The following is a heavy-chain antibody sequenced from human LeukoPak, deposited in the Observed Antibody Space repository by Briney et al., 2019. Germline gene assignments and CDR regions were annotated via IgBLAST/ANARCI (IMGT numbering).Heavy chain of an antibody. V-gene: IGHV1-18*01. CDR3: ARGGVLLWFGEFLLFDY. CDR2: ISAYNGNT. J-gene: IGHJ4*02. CDR1: GYTFTGYG. D-gene: IGHD3-10*01. Sequence: ASVKVSCKASGYTFTGYGISWVRQAPGQGLEWMGWISAYNGNTSYAQKFQGRVTMTRDTSTSTVYMELSSLRSEDTAVYYCARGGVLLWFGEFLLFDYWGQGTLVTVSS.